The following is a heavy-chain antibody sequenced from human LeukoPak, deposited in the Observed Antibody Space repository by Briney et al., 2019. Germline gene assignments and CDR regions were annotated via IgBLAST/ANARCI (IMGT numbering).Heavy chain of an antibody. CDR1: GYTFTGYY. CDR2: INSNSGDT. V-gene: IGHV1-2*02. Sequence: ASVKVSCKASGYTFTGYYMHWVRQAPGQGLEWMGWINSNSGDTNLAQKFQGRVTMTRDTSISTAYMEVSRLTPDDTAVYFCARDGGLDYWGQGTLVTVSS. CDR3: ARDGGLDY. D-gene: IGHD2-15*01. J-gene: IGHJ4*02.